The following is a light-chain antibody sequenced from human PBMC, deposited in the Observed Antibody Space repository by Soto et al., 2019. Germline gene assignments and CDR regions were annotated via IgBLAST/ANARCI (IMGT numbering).Light chain of an antibody. Sequence: QSVLTQPPSASGSPGQSVTISCTGSSSDGGGYEYVSWYQQHPGKAPKLIIYEVIKRPSGVPDRFSGSKSGNTASLTVSGLQAEDEADYYCSSYAGSNNLHVLFGGGTKLTVL. CDR2: EVI. V-gene: IGLV2-8*01. CDR1: SSDGGGYEY. CDR3: SSYAGSNNLHVL. J-gene: IGLJ2*01.